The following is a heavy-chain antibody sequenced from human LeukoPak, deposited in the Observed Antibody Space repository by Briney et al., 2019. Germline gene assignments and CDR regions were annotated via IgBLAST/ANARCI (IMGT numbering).Heavy chain of an antibody. CDR1: GGTFSSYA. CDR2: VIPIFGTA. J-gene: IGHJ5*02. CDR3: ARDPHYYDSSGYSP. D-gene: IGHD3-22*01. Sequence: SVKVSCKASGGTFSSYAISWVRQAPGQGLEWMGGVIPIFGTANYAQKFQGRVTITADESTSTAYMELSSLRSEDTAVYYCARDPHYYDSSGYSPWGQGTLVTVSS. V-gene: IGHV1-69*13.